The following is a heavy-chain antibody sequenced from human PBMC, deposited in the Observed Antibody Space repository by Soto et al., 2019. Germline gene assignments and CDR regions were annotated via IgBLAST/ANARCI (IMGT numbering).Heavy chain of an antibody. Sequence: GGSLRLSCAASGFTFSSYGMHWVRQAPGKGLEWVAVISYDGSNKYYADSVKGRFTISRDNSKNTLYLQMNSLRAEDTAVYYCAKDRSEWKLFYWGQGTLVTVSS. CDR1: GFTFSSYG. V-gene: IGHV3-30*18. J-gene: IGHJ4*02. CDR2: ISYDGSNK. CDR3: AKDRSEWKLFY. D-gene: IGHD3-10*01.